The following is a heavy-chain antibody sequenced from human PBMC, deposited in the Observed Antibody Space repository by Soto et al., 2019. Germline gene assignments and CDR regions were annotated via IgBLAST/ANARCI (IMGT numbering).Heavy chain of an antibody. D-gene: IGHD3-9*01. J-gene: IGHJ4*02. CDR2: IYPGDSDT. V-gene: IGHV5-51*01. Sequence: GESLKIFCKGSGYSFTSYWIGWVRQMPGKGLGWMGIIYPGDSDTRYSPSFQGQVTISADKSISTAYLQWSSLKASDTAMYYCARHGDYDILTGYLELADYWGQGTLVTVSS. CDR1: GYSFTSYW. CDR3: ARHGDYDILTGYLELADY.